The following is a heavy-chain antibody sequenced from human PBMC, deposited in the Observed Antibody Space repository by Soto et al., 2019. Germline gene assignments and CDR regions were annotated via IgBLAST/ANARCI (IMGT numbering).Heavy chain of an antibody. V-gene: IGHV3-30*18. CDR3: AKGLATVTPYYFDY. J-gene: IGHJ4*02. Sequence: GGSLRLSCAASGFTFSSYGMHWVRQAPGKGLEWVAVISYDGSNKYYADSVKGRFTISRDNSKNTLYLQMNSLRAEDTAVYYCAKGLATVTPYYFDYWGQGTLVTVSS. D-gene: IGHD4-17*01. CDR1: GFTFSSYG. CDR2: ISYDGSNK.